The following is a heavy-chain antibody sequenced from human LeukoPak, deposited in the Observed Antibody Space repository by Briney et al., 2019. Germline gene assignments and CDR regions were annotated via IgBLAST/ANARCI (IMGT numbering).Heavy chain of an antibody. Sequence: GGSLRLSCAASGFTFSSYGMNWVRQAPGKGLKFVSAISSSGGNTWYAESVKGRFTISRDNSKNTLSLQMNSLRAEDTAVYYCAKMKYGSSPFDYWGQGTPVTVSS. J-gene: IGHJ4*02. CDR3: AKMKYGSSPFDY. D-gene: IGHD6-6*01. CDR2: ISSSGGNT. CDR1: GFTFSSYG. V-gene: IGHV3-23*01.